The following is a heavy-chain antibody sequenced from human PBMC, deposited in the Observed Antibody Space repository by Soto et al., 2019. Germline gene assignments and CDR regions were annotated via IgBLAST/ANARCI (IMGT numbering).Heavy chain of an antibody. CDR2: IYYSGST. CDR1: GGSISSGGYY. D-gene: IGHD6-13*01. J-gene: IGHJ5*02. CDR3: ARDGAAAGTIGGFDP. V-gene: IGHV4-31*03. Sequence: SETLSLTCTVSGGSISSGGYYWSWIRHHPGKGLEWIGYIYYSGSTYYNPSLKSRVTISVDTSKNQFSLKLSSVTAADTAVYYCARDGAAAGTIGGFDPWGQGTMVTV.